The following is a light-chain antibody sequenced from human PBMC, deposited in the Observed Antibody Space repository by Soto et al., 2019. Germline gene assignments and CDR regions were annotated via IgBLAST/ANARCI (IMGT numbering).Light chain of an antibody. V-gene: IGKV3-20*01. Sequence: EIVLTQSPGTLSLSPGERATLSCRASQSVSSSYLAWYQQKPGQAPRLLIYDASSRATGIPDRFSGSGSGTDFTLTISRLEPEFFAVYFGQQYGSSPYTFGQGTKLEIK. CDR1: QSVSSSY. J-gene: IGKJ2*01. CDR3: QQYGSSPYT. CDR2: DAS.